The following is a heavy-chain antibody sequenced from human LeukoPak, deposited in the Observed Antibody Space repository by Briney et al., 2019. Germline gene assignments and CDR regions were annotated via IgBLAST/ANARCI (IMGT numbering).Heavy chain of an antibody. CDR1: GFTFSNYW. Sequence: GGSLRLSCVASGFTFSNYWMSWVRQAPGKGLEWVANIKQDGSEKYYVDSLKGRFTISRDNAKNSLYLQMNSLRAEDTAVYYCARDRSYDFWSGYSTPDYWGQGTLVTVSS. V-gene: IGHV3-7*01. J-gene: IGHJ4*02. CDR3: ARDRSYDFWSGYSTPDY. D-gene: IGHD3-3*01. CDR2: IKQDGSEK.